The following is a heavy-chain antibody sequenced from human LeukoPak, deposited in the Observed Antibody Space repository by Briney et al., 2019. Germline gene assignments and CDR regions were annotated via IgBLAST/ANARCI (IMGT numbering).Heavy chain of an antibody. D-gene: IGHD6-6*01. V-gene: IGHV3-7*01. Sequence: PGGSLRLSCAASGFIFKKYWMNWVRQVPGKGLECLANIKEDGSETYYADSVKGRFTISRDNSKNTLYLQMNSLRAEDTAVYYCAKAFYRWQLGPVDYWGQGTLVTVSS. J-gene: IGHJ4*02. CDR1: GFIFKKYW. CDR2: IKEDGSET. CDR3: AKAFYRWQLGPVDY.